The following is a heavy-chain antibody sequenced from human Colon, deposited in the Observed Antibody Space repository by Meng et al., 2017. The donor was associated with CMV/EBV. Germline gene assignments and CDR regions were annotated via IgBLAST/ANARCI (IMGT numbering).Heavy chain of an antibody. CDR2: ISSESEST. CDR1: GINFNIYA. CDR3: ARRSCRGAICYFFDY. V-gene: IGHV3-23*01. Sequence: GGSLRLSCAVSGINFNIYAMTWVRQAPGKGLEWVSSISSESESTNYADSVKGRFTISRDNSKNTLYLQMNSLRAEDTAMYYCARRSCRGAICYFFDYWGQGTLVTVSS. J-gene: IGHJ4*02. D-gene: IGHD2-15*01.